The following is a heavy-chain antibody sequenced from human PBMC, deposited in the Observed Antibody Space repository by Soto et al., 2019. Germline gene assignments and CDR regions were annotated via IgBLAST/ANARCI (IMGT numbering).Heavy chain of an antibody. D-gene: IGHD5-18*01. CDR2: IYYSGST. V-gene: IGHV4-31*03. CDR3: ARSGYSYGPNPLLY. J-gene: IGHJ4*02. Sequence: QVQLQESGPGLVKPSQTLSLTCTVSGGSISSGGYYWSWIRQHPGKGLEWIGYIYYSGSTYYNPSHKHRVTTSVDTSKNQFSLKLSSVTAADTAVYYCARSGYSYGPNPLLYWGQGTLVTVSS. CDR1: GGSISSGGYY.